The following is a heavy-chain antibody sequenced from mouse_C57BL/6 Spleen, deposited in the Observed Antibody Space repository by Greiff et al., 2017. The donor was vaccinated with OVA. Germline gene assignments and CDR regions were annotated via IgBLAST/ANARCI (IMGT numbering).Heavy chain of an antibody. Sequence: EVKVVESGGGLVKPGGSLKLSCAASGFTFSSYAMSWVRQTPEKRLEWVATISDGGSYTYYPDNVKGRFTISRDNAKNNLYLQMSHLKSEDTAMYYCAREGPYDGYRFDYWGQGTTLTVSS. J-gene: IGHJ2*01. CDR2: ISDGGSYT. D-gene: IGHD2-3*01. CDR3: AREGPYDGYRFDY. V-gene: IGHV5-4*01. CDR1: GFTFSSYA.